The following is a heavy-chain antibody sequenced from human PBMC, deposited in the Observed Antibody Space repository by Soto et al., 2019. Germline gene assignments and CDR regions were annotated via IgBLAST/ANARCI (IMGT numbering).Heavy chain of an antibody. CDR2: IYSGGST. J-gene: IGHJ4*02. V-gene: IGHV3-53*01. Sequence: EVQLVESGGGLIQPGGSLRLSCAASGFTVSSNYMSWVRQAPGKGLEWVSVIYSGGSTYYADSVKGRFTISRDNSKNALYLQMNSLRAEDTAVYYCAIVYAAGNWNDWVHYWGQGTLVTVSS. CDR3: AIVYAAGNWNDWVHY. D-gene: IGHD1-20*01. CDR1: GFTVSSNY.